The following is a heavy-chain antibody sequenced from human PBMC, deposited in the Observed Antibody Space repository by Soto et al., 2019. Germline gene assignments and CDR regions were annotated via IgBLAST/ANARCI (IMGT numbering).Heavy chain of an antibody. V-gene: IGHV3-48*02. CDR3: ASLVVTLPFNHDAFDI. J-gene: IGHJ3*02. CDR1: GFTFSSYS. Sequence: EVQLVESGGGLVQPGGSLRLSRAASGFTFSSYSMNWVRQAPGKGLEWVSYISSSSSTIYYADSVKGRFTISRDNAKNSLYLQMNSLRDEDTAVYYCASLVVTLPFNHDAFDIWGQGTMVTVSS. CDR2: ISSSSSTI. D-gene: IGHD2-15*01.